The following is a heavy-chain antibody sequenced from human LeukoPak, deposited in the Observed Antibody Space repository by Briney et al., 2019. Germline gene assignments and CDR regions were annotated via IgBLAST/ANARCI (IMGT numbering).Heavy chain of an antibody. D-gene: IGHD5-18*01. J-gene: IGHJ6*02. Sequence: GGSLRLSCAASGFTFTNYDINWVRQVPGKGLEWVSYISGSSSTIYYADSVKGRFTISRDNGKNSLYLQMNSLRAEDTALYYCARGAFTWILHPYAMDVWGRGITVTVFS. V-gene: IGHV3-48*04. CDR2: ISGSSSTI. CDR1: GFTFTNYD. CDR3: ARGAFTWILHPYAMDV.